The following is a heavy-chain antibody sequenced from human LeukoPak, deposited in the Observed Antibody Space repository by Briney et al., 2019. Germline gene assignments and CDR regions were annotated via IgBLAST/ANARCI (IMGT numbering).Heavy chain of an antibody. J-gene: IGHJ5*02. V-gene: IGHV4-59*01. D-gene: IGHD3-10*01. Sequence: SETLSLTCTVSGGSISNYYWSWIRQPPGKGLEWIGDIYYSGSTNYIPSLKSRVTISVDTSKNQFSLKLSSVTAADTAVYYCARGGYYGSGNDFRFDPWGQGTLVTVSS. CDR1: GGSISNYY. CDR3: ARGGYYGSGNDFRFDP. CDR2: IYYSGST.